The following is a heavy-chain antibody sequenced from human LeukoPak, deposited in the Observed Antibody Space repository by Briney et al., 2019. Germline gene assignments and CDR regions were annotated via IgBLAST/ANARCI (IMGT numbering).Heavy chain of an antibody. CDR2: ISYDGSNK. V-gene: IGHV3-30-3*01. CDR1: GFTFSTYA. Sequence: GGSLKLSCAASGFTFSTYAIHWVRQAPGEGLECVALISYDGSNKYYADSVKGRFTISRDNSKNTLYLQMNSLTAEDTAVYYCARDDKGSIDYWGQGTLVTVSS. D-gene: IGHD3-22*01. J-gene: IGHJ4*02. CDR3: ARDDKGSIDY.